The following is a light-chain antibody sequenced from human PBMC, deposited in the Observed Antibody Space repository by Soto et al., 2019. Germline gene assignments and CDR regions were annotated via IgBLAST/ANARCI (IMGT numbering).Light chain of an antibody. Sequence: QSALTQPASVSGSPGQSITISCTGTSSDVGGYNHVSWYQHHPGKAPKVMIYDVSHRPSGVSYRFSGSKSGNTASLTIFGVQAEDEADYYCSSYTGSSTLVVFGGGTKLTVL. CDR3: SSYTGSSTLVV. V-gene: IGLV2-14*03. CDR1: SSDVGGYNH. CDR2: DVS. J-gene: IGLJ2*01.